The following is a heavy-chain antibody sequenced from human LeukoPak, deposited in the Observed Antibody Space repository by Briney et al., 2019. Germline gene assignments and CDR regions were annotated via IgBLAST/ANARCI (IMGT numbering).Heavy chain of an antibody. CDR1: GFTVSSNE. D-gene: IGHD1-1*01. CDR2: IRSKTYGGTT. CDR3: IRGGANSPFDY. V-gene: IGHV3-49*04. Sequence: GGSLRLSCAASGFTVSSNEMSWVRQAPGKGLEWVGFIRSKTYGGTTEDAASVKGRFTISRDDSKGIAYLQMNSLKSEDTAVYYCIRGGANSPFDYWGQGTLVTVSS. J-gene: IGHJ4*02.